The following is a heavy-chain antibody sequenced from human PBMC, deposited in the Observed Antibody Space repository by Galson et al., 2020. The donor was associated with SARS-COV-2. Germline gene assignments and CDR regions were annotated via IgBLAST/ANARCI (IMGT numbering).Heavy chain of an antibody. CDR3: ARDQQYNYGPCDY. Sequence: GESLQISCAASGFTFSSHAMHWVRQAPGKGLEWVALIAYDGTYTNYAESVKGRFTISRDNSKNTLYLQMNSLRVEDTAVYNCARDQQYNYGPCDYGGQGSLVTVSS. CDR2: IAYDGTYT. CDR1: GFTFSSHA. D-gene: IGHD5-18*01. V-gene: IGHV3-30*01. J-gene: IGHJ4*02.